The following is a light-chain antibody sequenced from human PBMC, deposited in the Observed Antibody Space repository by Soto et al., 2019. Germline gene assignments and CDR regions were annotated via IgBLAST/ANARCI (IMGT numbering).Light chain of an antibody. V-gene: IGKV3-20*01. CDR1: QSVSSSY. CDR2: GAS. Sequence: EIVLTQSPGTLSLSPGERATLSCRASQSVSSSYLAWYQQKPAQAPRLLIYGASSRATGIPDRFSGSGSGTDFTLTISRLEPEDFAVYYCQQYGSFSLTFGGGTKVEIK. J-gene: IGKJ4*01. CDR3: QQYGSFSLT.